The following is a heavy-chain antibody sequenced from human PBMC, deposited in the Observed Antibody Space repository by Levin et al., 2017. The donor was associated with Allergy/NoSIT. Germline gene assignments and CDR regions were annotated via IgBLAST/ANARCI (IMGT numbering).Heavy chain of an antibody. CDR3: ARVLQWRYPAFDS. V-gene: IGHV4-34*01. J-gene: IGHJ3*02. CDR1: GGSFSGYY. Sequence: SETLSLTCAVYGGSFSGYYWSWIRQPPGKGLEWIGEINHSGSTNYNPSLKSRVTISVDTSKNQFSLKLSSVTAADTAVYYCARVLQWRYPAFDSWGQGTMVTVSS. CDR2: INHSGST. D-gene: IGHD2-15*01.